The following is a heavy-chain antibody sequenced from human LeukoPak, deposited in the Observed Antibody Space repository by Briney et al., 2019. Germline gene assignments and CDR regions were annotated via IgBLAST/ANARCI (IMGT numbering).Heavy chain of an antibody. CDR1: GYTFTGYY. J-gene: IGHJ5*02. Sequence: GASVKVSCKASGYTFTGYYIHWVRQAPGQGLEWMGWINPHSGGTNYAQKFQGGVTMTRDTSITTAYMELSSLRSDDTAVYYCARELGENCRSNNWLASHLWGQGTLVTGFS. CDR3: ARELGENCRSNNWLASHL. D-gene: IGHD2-2*01. V-gene: IGHV1-2*02. CDR2: INPHSGGT.